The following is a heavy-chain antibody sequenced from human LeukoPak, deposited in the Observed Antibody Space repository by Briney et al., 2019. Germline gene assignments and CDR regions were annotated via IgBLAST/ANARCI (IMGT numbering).Heavy chain of an antibody. CDR3: AKDRGSVVMRGQDWFDP. D-gene: IGHD2-15*01. CDR2: ISGSGGSA. J-gene: IGHJ5*02. CDR1: GFTFSSYA. V-gene: IGHV3-23*01. Sequence: PGGSLRLSCAASGFTFSSYAMSWVRQAPGKGLEWVSAISGSGGSAYYADSVKGRFTISRDNSENTLYLLMNSLRAEDTAIYYCAKDRGSVVMRGQDWFDPWGQGTLVTVSS.